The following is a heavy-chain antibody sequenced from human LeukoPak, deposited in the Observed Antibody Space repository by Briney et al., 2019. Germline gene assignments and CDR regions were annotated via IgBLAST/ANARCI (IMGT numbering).Heavy chain of an antibody. CDR3: ARPLDRRYSRGYYGAY. D-gene: IGHD6-19*01. J-gene: IGHJ4*02. Sequence: GESLKISCKGSGYSFTDYWIGWVRQMPGKGLEWMGIVYPGDSNTKYSPSFQGQVTISVDSSSTTAYLQWSSLKASDTAMYYCARPLDRRYSRGYYGAYWGQGTLVTVST. CDR1: GYSFTDYW. CDR2: VYPGDSNT. V-gene: IGHV5-51*01.